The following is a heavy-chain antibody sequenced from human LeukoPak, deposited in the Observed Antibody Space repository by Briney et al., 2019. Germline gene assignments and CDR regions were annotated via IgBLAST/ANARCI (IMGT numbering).Heavy chain of an antibody. Sequence: SVKVSCKASGGTFSSYAISWVRQAPGQGLEWMGRIIPIFGTANYAQKFQGRVTITTDESTSTAYMELSSLRSEDTAVYYCARDDLETEYYFDYWGQGALVTVSS. CDR1: GGTFSSYA. J-gene: IGHJ4*02. D-gene: IGHD3-3*01. CDR3: ARDDLETEYYFDY. CDR2: IIPIFGTA. V-gene: IGHV1-69*05.